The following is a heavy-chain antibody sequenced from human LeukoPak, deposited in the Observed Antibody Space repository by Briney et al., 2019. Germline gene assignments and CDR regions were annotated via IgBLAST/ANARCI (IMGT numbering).Heavy chain of an antibody. D-gene: IGHD5-18*01. CDR3: ARQSTATDAFDT. CDR1: GGLISSGSYY. V-gene: IGHV4-39*01. Sequence: SQTLSLTCTVSGGLISSGSYYWGWIRQPPGKGLEWIGSIYYSGSIYYNPSLKSRVTISVDTSKNQFSLKVSSVTAADTAVYYCARQSTATDAFDTWGQGTMVTVSS. J-gene: IGHJ3*02. CDR2: IYYSGSI.